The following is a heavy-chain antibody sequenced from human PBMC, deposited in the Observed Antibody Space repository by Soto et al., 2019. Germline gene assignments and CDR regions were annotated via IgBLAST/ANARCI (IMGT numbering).Heavy chain of an antibody. D-gene: IGHD6-13*01. CDR2: INHSGST. J-gene: IGHJ4*02. V-gene: IGHV4-34*01. Sequence: SLTGAANGGSCRGYYWSWIRQPPGKGLEWIGEINHSGSTNYNPSLKSRVTISVDTSKNQFSLKLSSVTAADTAVYYCARDSSSWDIDFWGQGTLVTVSS. CDR1: GGSCRGYY. CDR3: ARDSSSWDIDF.